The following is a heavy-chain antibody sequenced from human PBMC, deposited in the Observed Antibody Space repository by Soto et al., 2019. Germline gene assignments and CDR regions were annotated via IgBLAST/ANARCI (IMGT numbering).Heavy chain of an antibody. V-gene: IGHV4-30-4*01. CDR1: GGSISSSSYY. Sequence: SETLSLTCPVSGGSISSSSYYWSWIRQPPGEGLEWIGHIFDSGTTYTNPSLRSQVAISLDTSKNHFSLTLSSVTAADTAVYYCARGPSGDKVHYWGQGALVTVSS. J-gene: IGHJ4*02. CDR3: ARGPSGDKVHY. CDR2: IFDSGTT. D-gene: IGHD7-27*01.